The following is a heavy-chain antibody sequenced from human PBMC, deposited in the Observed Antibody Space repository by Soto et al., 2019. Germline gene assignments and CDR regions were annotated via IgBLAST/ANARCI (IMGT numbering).Heavy chain of an antibody. D-gene: IGHD3-16*02. J-gene: IGHJ4*02. Sequence: QVQLVESGGGLVKPGGSLRLSYAASGFTFSDYYMSWIRQAPGKGLEWVSYISSSGTTIYYADSVKGRFTISRDNAKNSLYLQMNSLRAEDTAVYYCARGPYEYVWGSDPPHFDYWGQGTLVTVSS. V-gene: IGHV3-11*01. CDR1: GFTFSDYY. CDR3: ARGPYEYVWGSDPPHFDY. CDR2: ISSSGTTI.